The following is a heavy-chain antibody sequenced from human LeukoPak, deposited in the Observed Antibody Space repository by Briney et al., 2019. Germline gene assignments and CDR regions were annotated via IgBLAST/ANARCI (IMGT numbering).Heavy chain of an antibody. J-gene: IGHJ5*02. D-gene: IGHD2-21*02. V-gene: IGHV4-38-2*01. CDR1: GYSISSGYY. CDR2: FYHSGST. CDR3: ARGTYCGGDCYSGYNWFDP. Sequence: SETLSLTCAVSGYSISSGYYWGWIRQLPGKGLEWIGSFYHSGSTYYNPSLKSRVTISVDTSKNQFSLKLSSVTAADTAVYYCARGTYCGGDCYSGYNWFDPWGQGTLVTVSS.